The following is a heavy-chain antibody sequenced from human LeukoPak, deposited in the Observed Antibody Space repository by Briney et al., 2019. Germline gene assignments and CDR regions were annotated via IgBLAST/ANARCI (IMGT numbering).Heavy chain of an antibody. V-gene: IGHV4-38-2*02. Sequence: SETLSLTCTVSGYSVTSAYHWGWIRQPPGKGLEWIGCMYHTGYTYCNATLKSRVTMSVDTSKTQFSLRLSSVTAADTAVYHCAICLTTFCMNNWAFEIWGQGTMVTVTP. CDR2: MYHTGYT. CDR1: GYSVTSAYH. J-gene: IGHJ3*02. D-gene: IGHD2/OR15-2a*01. CDR3: AICLTTFCMNNWAFEI.